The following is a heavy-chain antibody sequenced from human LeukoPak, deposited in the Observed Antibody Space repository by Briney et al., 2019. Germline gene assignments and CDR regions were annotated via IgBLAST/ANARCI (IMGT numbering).Heavy chain of an antibody. CDR2: ISYSGTT. J-gene: IGHJ5*02. D-gene: IGHD3-22*01. CDR3: VASSGSYDSSGYYPSWFDP. Sequence: SETLSLTCAVSDYSIRIGYYWGWIRQPPGKGLEWIGSISYSGTTYYNPSLNSRVTISLGTSNNQFSLKLASVTAADTAVYYCVASSGSYDSSGYYPSWFDPWGQGTWSPSPQ. CDR1: DYSIRIGYY. V-gene: IGHV4-38-2*01.